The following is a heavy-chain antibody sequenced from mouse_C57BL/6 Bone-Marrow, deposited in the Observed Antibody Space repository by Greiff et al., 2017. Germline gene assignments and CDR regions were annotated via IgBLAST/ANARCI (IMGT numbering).Heavy chain of an antibody. J-gene: IGHJ1*03. CDR2: IYPGSGST. CDR1: GYTFTSYW. V-gene: IGHV1-55*01. CDR3: ARDIYSYFDV. Sequence: VQLQQPGAELVMPGASVKMSCKASGYTFTSYWITWVKQRPGQGLEWIGDIYPGSGSTNYNEKFKSKATLTVDTSSSTAYMQLSSLTSEDSAVYYCARDIYSYFDVWGTGTTVTVSS.